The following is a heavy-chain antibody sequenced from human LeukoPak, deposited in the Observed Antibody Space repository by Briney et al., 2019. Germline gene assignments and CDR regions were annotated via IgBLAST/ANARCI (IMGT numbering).Heavy chain of an antibody. CDR3: LGGVAADY. Sequence: AGSLRFSCAASRFSFSHYWMTWVRQAPGKGVEWVANINQDASDKHYADSVKGRFTISRDNAKNSLYLQMNSLRVEDTAVYYCLGGVAADYWGRGTLVTVSS. J-gene: IGHJ4*02. D-gene: IGHD3-16*01. CDR1: RFSFSHYW. CDR2: INQDASDK. V-gene: IGHV3-7*01.